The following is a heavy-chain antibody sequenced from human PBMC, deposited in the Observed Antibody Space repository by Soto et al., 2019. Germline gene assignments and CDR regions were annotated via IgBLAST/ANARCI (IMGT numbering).Heavy chain of an antibody. Sequence: GGSLRLSCAASGFTFSSYAMSWVRQAPGKGLEWVSAISGSGGSTYYADSVKGRFTISRDNSNNTLYLQMNSLRAEDTAVYYCAKDLSDSSGYYTGYFDYWGQGTLVTVSS. D-gene: IGHD3-22*01. J-gene: IGHJ4*02. CDR2: ISGSGGST. CDR1: GFTFSSYA. V-gene: IGHV3-23*01. CDR3: AKDLSDSSGYYTGYFDY.